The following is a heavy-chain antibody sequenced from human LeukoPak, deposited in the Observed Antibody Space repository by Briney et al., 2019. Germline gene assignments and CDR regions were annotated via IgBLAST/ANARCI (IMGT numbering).Heavy chain of an antibody. V-gene: IGHV3-23*01. CDR3: AKSRPMAYYFDY. CDR1: GFTFSSYA. J-gene: IGHJ4*02. CDR2: ISGSSGST. Sequence: GGSLRLSCAASGFTFSSYAMSWVRQAPGKGLEWVSAISGSSGSTYYADSVKGQFTISRDNSRNTLYLQMNSLRADDTAVYYCAKSRPMAYYFDYWGQGTLVTVSS. D-gene: IGHD5-24*01.